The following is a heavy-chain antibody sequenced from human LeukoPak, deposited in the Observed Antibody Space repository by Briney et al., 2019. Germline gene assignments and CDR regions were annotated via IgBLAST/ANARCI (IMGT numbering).Heavy chain of an antibody. CDR2: ISWNSGSI. D-gene: IGHD3-10*01. J-gene: IGHJ5*02. V-gene: IGHV3-9*01. CDR1: GFTFDDYA. CDR3: AKGGSYYYGSGSFGWFDP. Sequence: AGGSLRLSCAASGFTFDDYAMHWVRQAPGKGLEWVSGISWNSGSIGYADSVKSRFTISRDNAKNSLYLQMNSLRAEDTALYYCAKGGSYYYGSGSFGWFDPWGQGTLVTVSS.